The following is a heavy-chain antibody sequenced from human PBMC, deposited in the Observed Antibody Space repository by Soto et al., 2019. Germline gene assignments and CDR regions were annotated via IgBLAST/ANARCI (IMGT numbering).Heavy chain of an antibody. J-gene: IGHJ4*02. V-gene: IGHV1-69*01. CDR3: ARVATTYYYDSSGYYPFDY. CDR1: GGTFSSYA. D-gene: IGHD3-22*01. Sequence: QVQLVQSGAEVKQPGSSVKVSCKASGGTFSSYAISWVRQAPGQGLEWMGGIIPIFGTANYAQKFQGRVTITADESTSTAYMELSSLRSEDTAVYYCARVATTYYYDSSGYYPFDYWGQGTLVTVSS. CDR2: IIPIFGTA.